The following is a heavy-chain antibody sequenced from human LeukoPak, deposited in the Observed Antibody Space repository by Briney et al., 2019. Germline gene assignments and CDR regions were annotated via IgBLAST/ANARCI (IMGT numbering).Heavy chain of an antibody. D-gene: IGHD6-19*01. J-gene: IGHJ4*02. CDR3: ANNGGVAVHGSFEN. Sequence: GGSLRLSCAASGFTFDSYARTWVRQAPGKGLEWVSTVSASGAGTYFADSVKGRFTISRDNSKNTLYLQMNYLRAEDTAVYYCANNGGVAVHGSFENWGQGTLVTVSS. CDR2: VSASGAGT. V-gene: IGHV3-23*01. CDR1: GFTFDSYA.